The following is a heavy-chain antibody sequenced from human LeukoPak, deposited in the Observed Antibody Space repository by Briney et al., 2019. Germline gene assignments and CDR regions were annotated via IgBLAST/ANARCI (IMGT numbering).Heavy chain of an antibody. CDR3: ALNNWYENGFDP. D-gene: IGHD1-1*01. J-gene: IGHJ5*02. CDR2: ISSSASTI. CDR1: GFTFSDYF. V-gene: IGHV3-11*01. Sequence: PGGSLRLSCAASGFTFSDYFMSWIRQAPGKGLEWVSYISSSASTIYYADSVKGRFTISRDNAKNSLYLQMNSLRADDTAVYYCALNNWYENGFDPWGQGTLVTVSS.